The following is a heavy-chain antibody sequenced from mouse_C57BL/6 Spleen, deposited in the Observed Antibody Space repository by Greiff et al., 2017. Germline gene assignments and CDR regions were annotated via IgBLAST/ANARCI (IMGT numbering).Heavy chain of an antibody. CDR1: GYTFTGYW. CDR2: ILPGSGST. D-gene: IGHD2-3*01. Sequence: QVQLQQSGAELMKPGASVKLSCKATGYTFTGYWIGWVKQRPGHGLEWIGEILPGSGSTNYNEKFKGKATFTADTSSNTAYMQLSSLTTEDSAIXSCAISGGYYVPAWFAYWGQGTLVTVSA. J-gene: IGHJ3*01. CDR3: AISGGYYVPAWFAY. V-gene: IGHV1-9*01.